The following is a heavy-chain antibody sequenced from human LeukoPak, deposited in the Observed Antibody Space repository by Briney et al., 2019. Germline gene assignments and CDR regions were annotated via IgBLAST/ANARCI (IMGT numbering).Heavy chain of an antibody. V-gene: IGHV4-59*08. J-gene: IGHJ4*02. CDR3: ARSKWDSSSWYSDVFDY. CDR2: IYYSGST. Sequence: SETLSLTCTVSGGSISSYYWSWIRQPPGKGLEWIGYIYYSGSTNYNPSLKSRVTISVDTSKNQFSLKLSSVTAADTAVYYCARSKWDSSSWYSDVFDYWGQGTLVTVSS. CDR1: GGSISSYY. D-gene: IGHD6-13*01.